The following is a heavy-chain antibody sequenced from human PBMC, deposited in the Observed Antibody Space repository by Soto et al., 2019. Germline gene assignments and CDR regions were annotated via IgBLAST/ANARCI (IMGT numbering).Heavy chain of an antibody. CDR2: LNSDGSST. CDR1: GFTFSNYW. J-gene: IGHJ6*02. V-gene: IGHV3-74*01. CDR3: ARSRNGLDV. Sequence: EVQLVESGGGLVLPGGSLRLSCAASGFTFSNYWMHWVRQAPGKGLVWVSRLNSDGSSTTYADSVKGRFTISRDNAKNTQYLQMNSRRVEDTAVYYCARSRNGLDVWGQGTTVTVSS.